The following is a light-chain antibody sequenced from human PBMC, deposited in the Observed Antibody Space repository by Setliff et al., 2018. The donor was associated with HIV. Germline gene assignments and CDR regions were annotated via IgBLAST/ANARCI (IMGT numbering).Light chain of an antibody. CDR1: SSDIGTYNL. Sequence: QSALTQPASVSGSPGQSITISCTGTSSDIGTYNLVSWYQQHPGKAPKVIIYEVNKRPSGVSNRFSASKSGNTASLTISGLQAEDEAEYYCCSYTSSLTYVFGTGTKVTVL. V-gene: IGLV2-23*02. J-gene: IGLJ1*01. CDR2: EVN. CDR3: CSYTSSLTYV.